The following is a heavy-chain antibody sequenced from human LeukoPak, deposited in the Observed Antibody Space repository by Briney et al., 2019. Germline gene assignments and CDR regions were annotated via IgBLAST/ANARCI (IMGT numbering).Heavy chain of an antibody. V-gene: IGHV2-5*01. Sequence: SGPTLVQPTQPLTLTCTFSGFSLSTSGVGVGWIRQPPVKALEWLALIYWNDDKRYSPSLKSRLTITKDTSKNQVVLTMTNMDPVDTATYYCAHRPTRYYSNYPLDAFDIWGQGTMVTVSS. J-gene: IGHJ3*02. CDR2: IYWNDDK. CDR3: AHRPTRYYSNYPLDAFDI. D-gene: IGHD4-11*01. CDR1: GFSLSTSGVG.